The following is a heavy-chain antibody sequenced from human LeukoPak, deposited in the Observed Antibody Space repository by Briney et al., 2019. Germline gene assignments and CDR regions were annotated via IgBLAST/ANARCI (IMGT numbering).Heavy chain of an antibody. J-gene: IGHJ4*02. CDR3: ARXGRYSRTTDY. CDR2: MNPNSGNT. Sequence: ASVKVSCKASGYTFTSYDINWVRQATGQGLEWMGWMNPNSGNTGYAQKFQGRVTMTRNTSISTAYMELSSLRSEDTAVYYCARXGRYSRTTDYWGQGTLVTVSS. D-gene: IGHD6-13*01. V-gene: IGHV1-8*01. CDR1: GYTFTSYD.